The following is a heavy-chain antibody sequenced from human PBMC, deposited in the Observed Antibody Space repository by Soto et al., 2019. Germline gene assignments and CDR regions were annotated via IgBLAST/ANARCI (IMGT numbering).Heavy chain of an antibody. D-gene: IGHD2-2*02. CDR1: GYTFTGYY. CDR2: INPNSGGT. J-gene: IGHJ5*02. V-gene: IGHV1-2*04. Sequence: ASVKVSCKASGYTFTGYYMHWVRQAPGQGLEWMGWINPNSGGTNYAQKFQGWVTMTRDTSISTAYMELSRLRSDDTAVYYCARMWEYCSSTSCYKYNWFDPWGQGTLVTVS. CDR3: ARMWEYCSSTSCYKYNWFDP.